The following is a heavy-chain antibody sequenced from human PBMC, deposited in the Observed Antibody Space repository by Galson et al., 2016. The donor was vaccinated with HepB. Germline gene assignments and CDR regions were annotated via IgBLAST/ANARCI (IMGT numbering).Heavy chain of an antibody. CDR2: ISGAGTA. CDR3: FRVPRYYADYSSGVGDC. CDR1: GFTFNNYG. J-gene: IGHJ6*02. D-gene: IGHD4-17*01. Sequence: SLRLSCATSGFTFNNYGINWVRQAPGKGLAWVSTISGAGTASYAYSVKGRFTISRDNSKNTLDLQMDSLRVEDTALYFCFRVPRYYADYSSGVGDCWGQGTTVTVSS. V-gene: IGHV3-23*01.